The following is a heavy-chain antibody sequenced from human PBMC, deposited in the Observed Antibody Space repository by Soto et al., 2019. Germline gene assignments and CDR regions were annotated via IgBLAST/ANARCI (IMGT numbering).Heavy chain of an antibody. CDR3: ARDLYCSSSSCPDLDY. D-gene: IGHD2-2*01. V-gene: IGHV3-21*01. CDR1: GYTFSSYS. J-gene: IGHJ4*02. Sequence: PGGSLRLSCAAAGYTFSSYSMNWVRQAPGKGLEWVSSISSSSSYIYYADSVKGRFTISRDNAKNSLYPLMNCPRAEDTAVYYCARDLYCSSSSCPDLDYWGQGTLVTVSS. CDR2: ISSSSSYI.